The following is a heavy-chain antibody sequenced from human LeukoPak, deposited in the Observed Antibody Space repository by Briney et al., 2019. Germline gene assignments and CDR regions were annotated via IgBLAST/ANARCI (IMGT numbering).Heavy chain of an antibody. V-gene: IGHV3-13*01. CDR3: ARAISMVRGVNYFDY. Sequence: GGSLRLYCAASGFTFSSYDMHWVRQATGKGLEWVSAIGTTSDTYYLDSVKGRFTISRENAKNSLYLQMNSLRAGDTAVYYCARAISMVRGVNYFDYWGQGTLVTVSS. J-gene: IGHJ4*02. CDR2: IGTTSDT. CDR1: GFTFSSYD. D-gene: IGHD3-10*01.